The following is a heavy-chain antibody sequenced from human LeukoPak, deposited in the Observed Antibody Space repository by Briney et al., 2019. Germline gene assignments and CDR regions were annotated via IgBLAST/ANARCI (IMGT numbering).Heavy chain of an antibody. J-gene: IGHJ4*02. V-gene: IGHV3-30-3*01. D-gene: IGHD3-16*02. CDR3: ARSLITFGGVIVYYFDY. Sequence: GGSLRLSCAASGFTFSSYAMHWVRQAPGRGLEWVAVISYDGSNKYYADSVKGRFTISRDNSKNTLYLQMNSLRAEDTAVYYCARSLITFGGVIVYYFDYWGQGTLVTVSS. CDR2: ISYDGSNK. CDR1: GFTFSSYA.